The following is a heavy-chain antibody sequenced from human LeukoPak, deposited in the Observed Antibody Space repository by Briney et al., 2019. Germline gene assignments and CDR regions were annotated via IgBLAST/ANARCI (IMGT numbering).Heavy chain of an antibody. J-gene: IGHJ5*02. D-gene: IGHD5-12*01. Sequence: SETLSLTCAVYGGSFSGYYWSWIRQPPGKGLEWIGEINHSGSTNYNPSLKSRVTISVDTSKNQFSLKLSSVTAADTAVYYCARAISPRGRLRLVKFDPWGQGTLVTASS. CDR1: GGSFSGYY. CDR3: ARAISPRGRLRLVKFDP. CDR2: INHSGST. V-gene: IGHV4-34*01.